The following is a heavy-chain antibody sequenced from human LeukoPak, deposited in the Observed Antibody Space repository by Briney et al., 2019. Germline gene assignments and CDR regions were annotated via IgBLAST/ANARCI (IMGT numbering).Heavy chain of an antibody. Sequence: PGGSLRLSCAASGFTFSGSAMHWVRQASGQGLEWVGRIRSKANSYATAYAASVKGRFTISRDDSKNTAYLEMNSLKTEDTAVYYCTRHRLLGGYSDYWGQGTLVTVS. D-gene: IGHD3-22*01. CDR1: GFTFSGSA. CDR2: IRSKANSYAT. J-gene: IGHJ4*02. V-gene: IGHV3-73*01. CDR3: TRHRLLGGYSDY.